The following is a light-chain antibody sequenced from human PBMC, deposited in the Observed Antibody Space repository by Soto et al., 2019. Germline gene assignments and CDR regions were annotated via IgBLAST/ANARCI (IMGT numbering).Light chain of an antibody. CDR2: DVT. CDR1: SSDVGGYDY. CDR3: SSYTSSSTYV. J-gene: IGLJ1*01. Sequence: SVLTQPASVSGSPGQSVTISCTGTSSDVGGYDYVSCYQHHPGKAPKLVIYDVTYRPSGVSDRFSGSKSANTASLTISGLQAEDEADYYCSSYTSSSTYVFGTGTKVTVL. V-gene: IGLV2-14*01.